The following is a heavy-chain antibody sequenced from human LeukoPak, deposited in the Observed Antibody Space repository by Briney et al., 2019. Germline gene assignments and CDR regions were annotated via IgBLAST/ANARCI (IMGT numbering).Heavy chain of an antibody. Sequence: PGGSLRLSCAASGFTFSSYGMNWVRQAPGKGLEWVAFIRYDGSKKYYADSVKGRFTISRDNSKNTLYLQMNSLRAEDTAVYYCSKGYCSSTSCDPHFDYWGQGTLVTVSS. J-gene: IGHJ4*02. D-gene: IGHD2-2*01. CDR3: SKGYCSSTSCDPHFDY. CDR2: IRYDGSKK. CDR1: GFTFSSYG. V-gene: IGHV3-30*02.